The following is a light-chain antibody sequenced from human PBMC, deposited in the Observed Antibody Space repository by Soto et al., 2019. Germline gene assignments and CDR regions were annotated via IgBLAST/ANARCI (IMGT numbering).Light chain of an antibody. J-gene: IGKJ2*01. CDR2: GAS. V-gene: IGKV3-20*01. CDR3: QQYGSSRTYT. Sequence: EIVLTQSPGTLSLSPGERATLSCRASQSVSSSYLAWYQQKPGQAPRLLIYGASCRATGIPDRFSGSASGTDFTLTISRLEPEDFAVYYCQQYGSSRTYTFGQGTKLEIK. CDR1: QSVSSSY.